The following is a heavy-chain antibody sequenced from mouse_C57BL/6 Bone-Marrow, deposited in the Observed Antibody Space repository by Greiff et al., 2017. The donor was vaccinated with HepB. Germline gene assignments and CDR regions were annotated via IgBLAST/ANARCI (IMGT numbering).Heavy chain of an antibody. CDR2: IDPSDSYT. V-gene: IGHV1-69*01. D-gene: IGHD6-1*01. Sequence: QVQLQQPGAELVMPGASVKLSCKASGFTFTSYWMHWVKQRPGQGLEWIGEIDPSDSYTNYNQKFKDKSTLTVDKSSSTAYMQLSSLTSEDSAVYYCAREPFAYWGQGTLVTVSA. CDR3: AREPFAY. J-gene: IGHJ3*01. CDR1: GFTFTSYW.